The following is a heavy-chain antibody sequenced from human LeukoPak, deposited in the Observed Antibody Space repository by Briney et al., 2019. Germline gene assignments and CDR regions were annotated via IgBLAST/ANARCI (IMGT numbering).Heavy chain of an antibody. CDR3: TRSVATGLGFSIY. CDR1: GFTVSSNY. D-gene: IGHD2/OR15-2a*01. Sequence: SGGSLRLSCAASGFTVSSNYMSWVRQAPGKGLEWVSVIYSGGSTYYGDSVKGRLIISRDKPKNTLYLQMNSLRVEDTAVYYCTRSVATGLGFSIYWGQGTLVTVSS. V-gene: IGHV3-66*01. CDR2: IYSGGST. J-gene: IGHJ4*02.